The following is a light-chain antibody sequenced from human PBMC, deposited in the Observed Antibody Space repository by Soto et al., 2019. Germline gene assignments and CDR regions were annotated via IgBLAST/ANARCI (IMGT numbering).Light chain of an antibody. CDR3: SSYAGSNNLKMV. J-gene: IGLJ2*01. Sequence: QSALTQPPSASGSPGQSVTISCTGTSSDVGGYNYVSWYQHHPGKAPQLMIYEVSQRPSGVPDRFSGSKSGNTASLTVSGLQAEDEADYYCSSYAGSNNLKMVFGGGTKVTVL. CDR1: SSDVGGYNY. V-gene: IGLV2-8*01. CDR2: EVS.